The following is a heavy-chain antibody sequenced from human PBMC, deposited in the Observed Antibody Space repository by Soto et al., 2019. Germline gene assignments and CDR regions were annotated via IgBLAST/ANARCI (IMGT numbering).Heavy chain of an antibody. J-gene: IGHJ6*02. CDR2: IKQDGSEK. D-gene: IGHD2-21*01. V-gene: IGHV3-7*03. Sequence: EVQLVESGGGLVQPGGSLRLSCAASGFTFSSYWMSWVRQAPGKGLEWVANIKQDGSEKYYVDSVKGRFTTSRDNAKNSLYLQMNSLRAEDTAVYYCATGPRWRKLFDGMDVWGQGTTVTVSS. CDR1: GFTFSSYW. CDR3: ATGPRWRKLFDGMDV.